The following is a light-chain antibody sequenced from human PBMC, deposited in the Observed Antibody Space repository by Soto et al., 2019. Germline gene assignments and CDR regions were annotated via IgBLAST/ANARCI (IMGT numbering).Light chain of an antibody. J-gene: IGLJ1*01. Sequence: QSVLTQSPPASGTPGQRVTISCSGSSSNIGSNYVHWYQHLPGTAPKLLIHSNNQRPSGVPARFSGSKSGTSASLAISGLRSEDEADYYGAAWDDSLSGYVFGIGTKLTVL. CDR1: SSNIGSNY. CDR3: AAWDDSLSGYV. CDR2: SNN. V-gene: IGLV1-47*02.